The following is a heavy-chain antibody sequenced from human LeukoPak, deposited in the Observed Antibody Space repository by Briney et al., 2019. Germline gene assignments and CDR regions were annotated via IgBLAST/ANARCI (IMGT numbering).Heavy chain of an antibody. V-gene: IGHV3-30*18. D-gene: IGHD2-21*02. CDR3: VKEPTAKYYFDY. CDR2: ISYDGSNK. CDR1: GFTFSSYG. Sequence: GRSLRLSCAASGFTFSSYGMHWVRQAPGKGLEWVAVISYDGSNKYYADSVKGRFTISRDNSKNTLYLQMNSLRAEDTAVYYCVKEPTAKYYFDYWGQGTLVTV. J-gene: IGHJ4*02.